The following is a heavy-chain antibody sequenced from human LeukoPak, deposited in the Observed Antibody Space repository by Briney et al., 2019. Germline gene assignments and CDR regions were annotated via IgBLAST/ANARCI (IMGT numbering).Heavy chain of an antibody. CDR2: IIPIFGTA. V-gene: IGHV1-69*06. J-gene: IGHJ6*04. CDR3: ARVSPTSYYYGMDV. CDR1: GYTFTSYA. Sequence: ASVKVSCKASGYTFTSYAMHWVRQAPGQGLEWMGGIIPIFGTANYAQKFQGRVTITADKSTSTAYMELSSLRSEDTAVYYCARVSPTSYYYGMDVWGKGTTVTVSS.